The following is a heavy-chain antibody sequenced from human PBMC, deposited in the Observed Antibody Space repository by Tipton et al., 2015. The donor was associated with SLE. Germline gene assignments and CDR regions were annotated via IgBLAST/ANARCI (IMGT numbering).Heavy chain of an antibody. CDR2: INHSGST. Sequence: LRLSCAVYGGSFSGYYWSWIRPPPGKGLEWIGEINHSGSTNYNPSLKSRVTISVDTSKNQFSLKLSSVTAADTAVYYCARGGDCAFYIGGQGTMLTVSS. J-gene: IGHJ3*02. D-gene: IGHD2-21*01. V-gene: IGHV4-34*01. CDR1: GGSFSGYY. CDR3: ARGGDCAFYI.